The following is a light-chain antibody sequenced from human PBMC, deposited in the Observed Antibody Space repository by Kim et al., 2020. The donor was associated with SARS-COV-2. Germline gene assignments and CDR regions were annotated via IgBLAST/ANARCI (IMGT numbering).Light chain of an antibody. CDR2: VGS. CDR3: MQALQTPT. V-gene: IGKV2-28*01. Sequence: GPASISCWSSQSLLQSNGYTCLHGNLQKPGQSPQLLIYVGSNRTSGVPNGFSGGGSGTDFTLKISRVEAEVVEVYYCMQALQTPTFGQGTKVGIK. CDR1: QSLLQSNGYTC. J-gene: IGKJ1*01.